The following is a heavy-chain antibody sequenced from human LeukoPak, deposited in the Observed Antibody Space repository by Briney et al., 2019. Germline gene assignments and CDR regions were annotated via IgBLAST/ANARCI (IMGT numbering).Heavy chain of an antibody. CDR2: ISGSGSYT. CDR3: AKRRYDSSGHFDS. J-gene: IGHJ4*02. Sequence: GGSLRLSCAASGFTFSSYEMHWVRQAPGKGLEWVSAISGSGSYTDYADSVKGRFSISKDNSKKTLYMRMSSLRAEDTAVYYCAKRRYDSSGHFDSWGQGTLVTVSS. CDR1: GFTFSSYE. V-gene: IGHV3-23*01. D-gene: IGHD3-22*01.